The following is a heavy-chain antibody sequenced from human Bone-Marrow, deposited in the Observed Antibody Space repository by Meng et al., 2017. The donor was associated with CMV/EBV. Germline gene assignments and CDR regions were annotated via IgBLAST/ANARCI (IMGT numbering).Heavy chain of an antibody. J-gene: IGHJ2*01. CDR1: W. D-gene: IGHD3-9*01. Sequence: WMYWVRRAPGRGLVWVSRINSDGSTSIYADSVKGRFTISRDNAKNTLYLQMNSLKTEDTAVYYCTTTEQAYYDILTGYYTEFYWYFDLWGRGTLVTVSS. CDR2: INSDGSTS. CDR3: TTTEQAYYDILTGYYTEFYWYFDL. V-gene: IGHV3-74*01.